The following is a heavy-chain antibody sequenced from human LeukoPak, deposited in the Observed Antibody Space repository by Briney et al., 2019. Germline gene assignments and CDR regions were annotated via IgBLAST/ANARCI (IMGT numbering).Heavy chain of an antibody. J-gene: IGHJ4*02. V-gene: IGHV4-39*01. CDR3: ARRYSSGWYPFDY. CDR1: GGSISSSSYY. D-gene: IGHD6-19*01. Sequence: SETLSLSCTVSGGSISSSSYYWGWIRQPPGKGRARLGRIYYSGSSYYNPSPKSRVTISVDTSRIQFSLKLSSVTAADTAVYYCARRYSSGWYPFDYWGQGTLVTVSS. CDR2: IYYSGSS.